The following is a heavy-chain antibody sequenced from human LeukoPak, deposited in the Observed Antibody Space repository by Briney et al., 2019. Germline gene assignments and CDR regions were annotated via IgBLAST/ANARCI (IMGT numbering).Heavy chain of an antibody. CDR2: LYPGDSRT. CDR1: GYSFSDYW. CDR3: ACRMFASNWFQP. V-gene: IGHV5-51*01. J-gene: IGHJ5*02. Sequence: GESLEISCKGSGYSFSDYWIGWVRQMPGKGLEWMAVLYPGDSRTRYNPSFQGQVTISVDKSINTAYLKWSSLKASDTALYYCACRMFASNWFQPWGQGTLVTVSS. D-gene: IGHD3-10*02.